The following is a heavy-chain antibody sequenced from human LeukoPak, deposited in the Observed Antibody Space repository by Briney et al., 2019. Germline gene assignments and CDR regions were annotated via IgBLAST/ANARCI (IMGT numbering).Heavy chain of an antibody. CDR3: AREAPTVTRDFDY. Sequence: GGCLRLSCAASGFTFSSDSMNWVRQAPGKGLEWVSSISRSSSYIYYADSVKGRFTISRDNAKNSLYLQMNRLRAEDTAVYYCAREAPTVTRDFDYWGQGTLVTVSS. J-gene: IGHJ4*02. D-gene: IGHD4-17*01. V-gene: IGHV3-21*01. CDR1: GFTFSSDS. CDR2: ISRSSSYI.